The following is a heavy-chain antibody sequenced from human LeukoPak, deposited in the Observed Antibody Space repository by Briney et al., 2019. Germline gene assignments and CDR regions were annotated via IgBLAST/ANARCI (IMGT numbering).Heavy chain of an antibody. CDR2: ISYDGSNK. Sequence: GGSLRLSCAASGFTFSSYAMHWVRQAPGKGLEWVAVISYDGSNKYYADSVKGRFTISRDNSKNTLYLQMNSLRAEDTAVYYCAKDLGMVGATTTYYYYGMDVWGQGTTVTVSS. V-gene: IGHV3-30-3*01. CDR1: GFTFSSYA. J-gene: IGHJ6*02. CDR3: AKDLGMVGATTTYYYYGMDV. D-gene: IGHD1-26*01.